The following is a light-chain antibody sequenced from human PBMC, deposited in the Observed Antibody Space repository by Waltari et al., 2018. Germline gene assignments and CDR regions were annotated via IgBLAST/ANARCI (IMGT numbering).Light chain of an antibody. CDR1: RSYVGGYNY. CDR3: SSYAGSNNVV. CDR2: EVS. Sequence: QSALTQPPSASGSPGQSVTIPCPGTRSYVGGYNYVSWYQQHPGKAPKLMIYEVSKRPSGVPDRFSGSKSGNTASLTVSGLQAEDEADYYCSSYAGSNNVVFGGGTKLTVL. V-gene: IGLV2-8*01. J-gene: IGLJ2*01.